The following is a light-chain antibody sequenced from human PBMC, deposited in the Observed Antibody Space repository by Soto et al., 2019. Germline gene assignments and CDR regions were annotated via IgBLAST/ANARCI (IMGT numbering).Light chain of an antibody. CDR2: GTT. V-gene: IGLV1-40*01. CDR1: SSNIGAGYD. CDR3: LSLDSSLSVV. J-gene: IGLJ2*01. Sequence: QSVLTQPPSVSGAPGQRVTISCTGSSSNIGAGYDVHWYQQHPGRAPKLLIYGTTNRPSGVPDLFSCSTSGTSAALAITGLQAEDEADYYCLSLDSSLSVVFGGGTKLTVL.